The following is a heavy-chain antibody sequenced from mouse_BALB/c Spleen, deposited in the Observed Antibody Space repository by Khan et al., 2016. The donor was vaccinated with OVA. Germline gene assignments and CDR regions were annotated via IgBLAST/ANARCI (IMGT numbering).Heavy chain of an antibody. CDR2: ISYSGRT. J-gene: IGHJ2*01. V-gene: IGHV3-2*02. CDR1: GYSITSDYA. CDR3: ARSVTITTVVATDFDY. D-gene: IGHD1-1*01. Sequence: EVQLQESGPGLVKPSQSLSLTCTVTGYSITSDYAWIWIRQFPGNKLEWMGYISYSGRTSYNPSLKSRISITRDTSKNQFFLQLNSVTTEDTATYYCARSVTITTVVATDFDYWGQGTTLTVSS.